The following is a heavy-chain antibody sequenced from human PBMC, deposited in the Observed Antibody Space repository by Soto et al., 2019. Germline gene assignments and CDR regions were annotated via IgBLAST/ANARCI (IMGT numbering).Heavy chain of an antibody. V-gene: IGHV3-48*02. CDR2: ISSSSSTI. CDR3: ARDPNRLSRYGLAV. J-gene: IGHJ6*02. CDR1: WFTFSSYS. Sequence: GGSLRLSCAAPWFTFSSYSMKWVPPGPGAGLEWVSYISSSSSTIYYADSVKGRFTVSRDNARNSLYLQMNSLRDEDTAVYYCARDPNRLSRYGLAVWGQGTTVTVSS. D-gene: IGHD2-15*01.